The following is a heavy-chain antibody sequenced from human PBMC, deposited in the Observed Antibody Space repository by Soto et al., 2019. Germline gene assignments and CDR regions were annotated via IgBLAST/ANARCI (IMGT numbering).Heavy chain of an antibody. Sequence: SETLSLTCTVSGGSVTSDEDYWTWIRQSPGKGLEWIGYISNSGSTGYNPSLKTRLSMSVDRSKHQFTLRLTSVTAADTAVYFCATERGSTYGYFDHWGQGTQVTVSS. V-gene: IGHV4-30-4*01. CDR1: GGSVTSDEDY. CDR3: ATERGSTYGYFDH. J-gene: IGHJ4*02. CDR2: ISNSGST. D-gene: IGHD5-18*01.